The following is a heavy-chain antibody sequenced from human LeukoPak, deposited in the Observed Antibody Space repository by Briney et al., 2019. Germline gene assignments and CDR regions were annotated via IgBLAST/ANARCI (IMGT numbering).Heavy chain of an antibody. J-gene: IGHJ4*02. Sequence: GESLKISCKGSGYTFANYWVAWVRQMPGKGLEWMGIMYPGDSDTRYSPSFQGRVTISADESIDTAYLRWSSLEASDTATYYCARMKSVSLIVVVPFDYWGQGSLVTVSS. D-gene: IGHD3-22*01. CDR1: GYTFANYW. CDR2: MYPGDSDT. CDR3: ARMKSVSLIVVVPFDY. V-gene: IGHV5-51*01.